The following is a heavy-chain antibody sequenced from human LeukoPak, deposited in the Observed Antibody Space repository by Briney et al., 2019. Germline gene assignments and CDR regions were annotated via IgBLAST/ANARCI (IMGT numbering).Heavy chain of an antibody. CDR1: GFTFSSYA. V-gene: IGHV3-30*04. J-gene: IGHJ4*02. CDR2: ISYDGSNK. Sequence: GEPLRLFSAASGFTFSSYAMHWVRQAPGKGLEWVAVISYDGSNKYYADSVKGRFTISRDNSKNTLYLQMNSLRAEDTAVYYCARDSSSWSLPDYWGQGTLVTVSS. CDR3: ARDSSSWSLPDY. D-gene: IGHD6-13*01.